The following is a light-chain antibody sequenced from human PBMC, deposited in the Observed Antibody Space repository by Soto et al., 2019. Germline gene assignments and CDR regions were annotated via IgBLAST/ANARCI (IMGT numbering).Light chain of an antibody. CDR2: DAS. Sequence: EIVLTQSPATLSLSPGERATLSCRASQSVSSYLAWYQQKPGQAPRLLVYDASNRATGIPARFRGSGSGTDFTLTITSLAPEDFVFCCCRQRSNWQPPWTFGEGPKVEIK. CDR3: RQRSNWQPPWT. V-gene: IGKV3-11*01. CDR1: QSVSSY. J-gene: IGKJ1*01.